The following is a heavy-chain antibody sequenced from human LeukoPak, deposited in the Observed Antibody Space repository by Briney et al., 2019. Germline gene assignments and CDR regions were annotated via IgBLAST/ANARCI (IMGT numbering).Heavy chain of an antibody. CDR1: GGSFSGYY. Sequence: SETLSLTCAVYGGSFSGYYWSWIRQPPGKGLEWIGEINHSGSTNYNPSLKSRVTISVDTSKNRFSLKLSSVTAADTAVYYCASGKVWFGEEGGMDVWGQGTTVTVSS. CDR3: ASGKVWFGEEGGMDV. J-gene: IGHJ6*02. D-gene: IGHD3-10*01. V-gene: IGHV4-34*01. CDR2: INHSGST.